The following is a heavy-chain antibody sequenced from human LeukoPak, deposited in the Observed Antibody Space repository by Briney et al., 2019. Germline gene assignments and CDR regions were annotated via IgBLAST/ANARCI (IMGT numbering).Heavy chain of an antibody. V-gene: IGHV1-69*04. CDR3: ARDASPNTYYYDSSGYPDY. Sequence: ASVKVSCKASGGTFSSYAISWVRQAPGQGLEWMGRIIPILGIANYAQKFQGRVTITADKSTSTAYMELSSLRSEDTAVYYCARDASPNTYYYDSSGYPDYWGQGTLVTVSS. CDR1: GGTFSSYA. CDR2: IIPILGIA. D-gene: IGHD3-22*01. J-gene: IGHJ4*02.